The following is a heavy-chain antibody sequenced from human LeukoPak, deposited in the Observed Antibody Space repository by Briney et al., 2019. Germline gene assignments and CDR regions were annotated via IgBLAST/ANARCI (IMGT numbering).Heavy chain of an antibody. CDR1: GGSISDISYY. J-gene: IGHJ4*02. V-gene: IGHV4-39*01. Sequence: SETLSLTCTVSGGSISDISYYWGWIRQPPGKGLEWIGSVYYSGSTSYNPSLKSRVTISVDTSKNQFSLKLSSVTAADTAAYFCARHVSYSGDNFDYWGQGTLVTVSS. D-gene: IGHD6-19*01. CDR2: VYYSGST. CDR3: ARHVSYSGDNFDY.